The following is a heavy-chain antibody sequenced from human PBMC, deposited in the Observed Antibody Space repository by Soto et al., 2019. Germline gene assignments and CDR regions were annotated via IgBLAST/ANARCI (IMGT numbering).Heavy chain of an antibody. CDR2: IYYSGST. D-gene: IGHD3-3*01. J-gene: IGHJ6*02. V-gene: IGHV4-59*01. CDR1: GGSISSYY. Sequence: KPSETLSLSCTVSGGSISSYYWSWIRQPPGKGLELIGYIYYSGSTNYNPSLKSRVTISVDTSKNQFSLKLSSVTAADTAVYYCASGVGEKKIWSGYHPPYYYYYGMDVWGQGTTVTVSS. CDR3: ASGVGEKKIWSGYHPPYYYYYGMDV.